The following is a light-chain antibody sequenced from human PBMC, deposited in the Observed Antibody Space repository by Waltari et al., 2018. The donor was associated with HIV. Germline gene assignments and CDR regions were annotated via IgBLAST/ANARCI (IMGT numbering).Light chain of an antibody. Sequence: QSVLTQPPSVSAAPGQKVTISCSGSSSNIWRHYVSWSQQLPGAAPKLLIYDNTERRLGIPGRFSGSKSGTSGTRGITGLQTGDEADYYCGTWDSSLGGWVFGGGTKLAVL. CDR1: SSNIWRHY. J-gene: IGLJ3*02. CDR3: GTWDSSLGGWV. V-gene: IGLV1-51*01. CDR2: DNT.